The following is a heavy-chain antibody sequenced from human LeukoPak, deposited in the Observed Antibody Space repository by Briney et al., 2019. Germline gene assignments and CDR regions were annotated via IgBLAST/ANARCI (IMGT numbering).Heavy chain of an antibody. CDR1: GFTFSDTA. CDR2: IRSKANSYAT. V-gene: IGHV3-73*01. J-gene: IGHJ4*02. Sequence: GGSLGLSCAAAGFTFSDTAINWVRQASGKGREWVGRIRSKANSYATAYAASVKGRSTISRDDSKNTANLQMNSLKTEDTAVYYCTGAIDYWGQGTLVTVS. CDR3: TGAIDY.